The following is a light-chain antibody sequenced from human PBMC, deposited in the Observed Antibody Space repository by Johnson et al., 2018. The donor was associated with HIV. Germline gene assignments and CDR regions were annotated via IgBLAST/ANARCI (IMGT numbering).Light chain of an antibody. J-gene: IGLJ1*01. V-gene: IGLV1-51*02. CDR3: GTWDTSLSAFV. CDR1: SSDMGNYA. Sequence: QSVLTQPPSVSAAPGQKVTISFSGRSSDMGNYAISWYQQLPGTVPKLLMYENNKRPSGIPDRFSGFKSGTSATLGITGLQTGDEADYYCGTWDTSLSAFVFGTGTKVTVL. CDR2: ENN.